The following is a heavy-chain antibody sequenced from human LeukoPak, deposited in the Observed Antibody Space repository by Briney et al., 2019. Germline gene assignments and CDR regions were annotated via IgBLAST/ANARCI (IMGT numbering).Heavy chain of an antibody. D-gene: IGHD2-15*01. CDR2: INPNSGGT. J-gene: IGHJ6*03. V-gene: IGHV1-2*02. Sequence: ASVKVSCKASGYTFTCYYMHWVRQAPGQGLEWMGWINPNSGGTNYAQKFQGRVTMTRDTSISTAYMELSRLRSDDAAVYYCARDGHCSGGSCGYWDYYYYMDVWGKGTTVTVSS. CDR1: GYTFTCYY. CDR3: ARDGHCSGGSCGYWDYYYYMDV.